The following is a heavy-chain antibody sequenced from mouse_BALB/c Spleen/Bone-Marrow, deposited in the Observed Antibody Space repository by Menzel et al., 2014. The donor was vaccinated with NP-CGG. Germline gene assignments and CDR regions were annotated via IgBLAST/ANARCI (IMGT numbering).Heavy chain of an antibody. CDR1: GFPLSSYG. CDR2: IWAGGGT. V-gene: IGHV2-9*02. Sequence: VQLQQSGPGLVAPSQSLSIPCTVSGFPLSSYGVHWVRQCPGKGLEWLGIIWAGGGTNYNSALMSRLSISKDNSKSQVFLKKNSLQTYDTAMEDGGRGDHGSTYWVAYLGQGTLVTASA. CDR3: GRGDHGSTYWVAY. J-gene: IGHJ3*01. D-gene: IGHD5-1*01.